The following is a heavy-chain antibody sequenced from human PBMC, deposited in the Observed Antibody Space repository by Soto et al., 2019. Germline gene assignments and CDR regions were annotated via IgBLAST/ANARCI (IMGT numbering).Heavy chain of an antibody. Sequence: GSLRLSCAASGFTFSSYGMHWVRRAPGKGLEWVALISYDGSKEYYADSVRGQFTISRDNSKNTLYLQMNFLRVEDTAVYYCARDFTVGATYSGPYYYAMDVWGQGTTVTVSS. CDR1: GFTFSSYG. CDR2: ISYDGSKE. D-gene: IGHD1-26*01. V-gene: IGHV3-33*05. CDR3: ARDFTVGATYSGPYYYAMDV. J-gene: IGHJ6*02.